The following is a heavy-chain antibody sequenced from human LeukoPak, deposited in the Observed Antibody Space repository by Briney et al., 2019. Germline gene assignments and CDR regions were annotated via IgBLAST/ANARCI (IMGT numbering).Heavy chain of an antibody. Sequence: GGSLRLSCVASGFTFSNYWMSWVRQAPGKGLECVANIKEDGSEKYCVDSVKGRFTISRDNAKNSLYLQMNSLRAEDTAVYYCARQGDDYWGHGTLVTVSS. CDR2: IKEDGSEK. V-gene: IGHV3-7*01. CDR1: GFTFSNYW. CDR3: ARQGDDY. D-gene: IGHD3-16*01. J-gene: IGHJ4*01.